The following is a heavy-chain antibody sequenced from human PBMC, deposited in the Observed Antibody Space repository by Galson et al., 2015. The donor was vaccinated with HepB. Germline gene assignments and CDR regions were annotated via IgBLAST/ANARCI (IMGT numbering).Heavy chain of an antibody. Sequence: TLSLTCTVSGGAISSGDHYWSWIRQRPGKGLEWIGYIYYSGRIYYKPSLKSRVTISVDTSNNQFSLKLTSVTAADTAVYYCARAHYYDGSGYLDAFDIWGQGTMVTVSS. D-gene: IGHD3-22*01. CDR1: GGAISSGDHY. V-gene: IGHV4-31*03. CDR3: ARAHYYDGSGYLDAFDI. J-gene: IGHJ3*02. CDR2: IYYSGRI.